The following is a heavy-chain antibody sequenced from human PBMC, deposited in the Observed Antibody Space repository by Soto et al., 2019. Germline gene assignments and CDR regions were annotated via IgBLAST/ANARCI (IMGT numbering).Heavy chain of an antibody. Sequence: GESLKISCKGSGYSFPSQWIGWVRQTPGKGLEWMGSIYPADSDTRYSPSFPGQVTISADKSIGTAYLEWSNLKASDTAMYYCARIPHSTTSYYAQSYGMDVWGQVTTVTVSS. V-gene: IGHV5-51*01. CDR1: GYSFPSQW. CDR3: ARIPHSTTSYYAQSYGMDV. D-gene: IGHD3-10*01. CDR2: IYPADSDT. J-gene: IGHJ6*02.